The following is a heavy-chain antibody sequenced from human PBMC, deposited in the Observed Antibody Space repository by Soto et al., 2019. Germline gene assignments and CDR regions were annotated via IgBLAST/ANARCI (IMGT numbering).Heavy chain of an antibody. V-gene: IGHV2-5*01. J-gene: IGHJ4*02. D-gene: IGHD4-17*01. CDR2: IYWNDDK. Sequence: SRPTLVNPTQTLTLTCTFSGFSLSTSGVVVGWIRQPPGKALEWLALIYWNDDKRYSPSLKSRLTITKDTSKNQVVLTMTNMDPVDTATYYCAREGLRLTHDYWGQGTLVTVSS. CDR3: AREGLRLTHDY. CDR1: GFSLSTSGVV.